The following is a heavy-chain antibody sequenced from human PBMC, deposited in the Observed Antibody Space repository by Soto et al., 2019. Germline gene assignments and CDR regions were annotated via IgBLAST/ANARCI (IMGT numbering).Heavy chain of an antibody. V-gene: IGHV3-48*02. J-gene: IGHJ4*02. CDR2: ISSSSSTI. CDR1: GFTFSSYS. CDR3: ARDGGSLGY. D-gene: IGHD1-26*01. Sequence: EVQLVESGGGLVQPGGSLRLSCAASGFTFSSYSMNWVRQAPGKGLEWVSYISSSSSTIYYADSVKGRFTISRDNAKNSLYLQMNILRDDDTAVYYSARDGGSLGYWGQGTLVTVSS.